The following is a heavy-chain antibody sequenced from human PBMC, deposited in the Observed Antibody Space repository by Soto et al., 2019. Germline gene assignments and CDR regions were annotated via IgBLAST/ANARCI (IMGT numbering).Heavy chain of an antibody. CDR3: ARDYEYWSGYYKGFDY. V-gene: IGHV3-23*01. CDR1: GLTVSSYA. J-gene: IGHJ4*02. CDR2: ISGSGGST. D-gene: IGHD3-3*01. Sequence: MRISCAASGLTVSSYAMSWVRKAPGKGLEWVSAISGSGGSTYYADSVKGRFTISRDNSKNTLYLQMNSQRAEDTAVYYSARDYEYWSGYYKGFDYWGQGTPVTVSS.